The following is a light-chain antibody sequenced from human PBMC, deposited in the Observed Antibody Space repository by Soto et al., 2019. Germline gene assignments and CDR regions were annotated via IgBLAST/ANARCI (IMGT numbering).Light chain of an antibody. V-gene: IGKV3-20*01. Sequence: EIVLTQSPGTLSLSPGERATLSCRASQSVRSSYLAWYQQKPGQPPRLLIYGASSRATGIPDRFSASGSGTDFTLTISRLEPEDFALYYCQQYGSSPLTFGGGTKVEIK. J-gene: IGKJ4*01. CDR2: GAS. CDR1: QSVRSSY. CDR3: QQYGSSPLT.